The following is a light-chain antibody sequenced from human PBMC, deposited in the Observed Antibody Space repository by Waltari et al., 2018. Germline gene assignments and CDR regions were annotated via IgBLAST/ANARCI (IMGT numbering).Light chain of an antibody. J-gene: IGKJ5*01. V-gene: IGKV1-NL1*01. CDR1: QGISNS. CDR3: QQYYNTPLIT. CDR2: AAS. Sequence: DIQMTQSPSSLSASVGNRVTITCRASQGISNSLAWYQQKPGKAPKLLVYAASRLESGVPSRFSGSGSGTDYTLTISSLQPEDFATYYCQQYYNTPLITFGQGTRLEIK.